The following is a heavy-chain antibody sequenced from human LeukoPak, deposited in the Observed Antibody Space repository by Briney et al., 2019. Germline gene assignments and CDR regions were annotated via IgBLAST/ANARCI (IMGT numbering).Heavy chain of an antibody. J-gene: IGHJ4*02. CDR2: FDPEDGET. V-gene: IGHV1-24*01. CDR1: GYTLTELS. D-gene: IGHD3-10*01. Sequence: ASVKVSCKVSGYTLTELSMHWVRQAPGKGLEWMGGFDPEDGETIYAQKFQGRVTMTEDTSTDTAYMELSSRRSEDTAVYYCATATDYYGSGSFDYWGQGTLVTVSS. CDR3: ATATDYYGSGSFDY.